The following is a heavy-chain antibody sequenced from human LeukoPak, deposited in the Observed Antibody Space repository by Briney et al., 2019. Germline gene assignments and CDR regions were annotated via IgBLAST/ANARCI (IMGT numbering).Heavy chain of an antibody. Sequence: SETLSLTCTVSGGSIGSSSYYWGWIRQPPGKGLEWIGSIYYSGSTYYNPSLKSRVTISVDTSKNQFSLKLSSVTAADTAVYYCARDPWGYDGIGIDYWGQGTLVTVSS. CDR3: ARDPWGYDGIGIDY. V-gene: IGHV4-39*07. J-gene: IGHJ4*02. CDR2: IYYSGST. D-gene: IGHD5-12*01. CDR1: GGSIGSSSYY.